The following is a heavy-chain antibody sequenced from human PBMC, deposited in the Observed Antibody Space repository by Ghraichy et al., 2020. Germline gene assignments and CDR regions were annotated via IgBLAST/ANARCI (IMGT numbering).Heavy chain of an antibody. J-gene: IGHJ2*01. CDR3: ARVNLGLGDTAMVMGGDYGVYWYFDL. Sequence: GESLNISCAASGFTFSDYYMSWIRQAPGKGLEWVSYISSSGSTIYYADSVKGRFTISRDNAKNSLYLQMNSLRAEDTAVYYCARVNLGLGDTAMVMGGDYGVYWYFDLWGRGTLVTVSS. CDR1: GFTFSDYY. D-gene: IGHD5-18*01. V-gene: IGHV3-11*01. CDR2: ISSSGSTI.